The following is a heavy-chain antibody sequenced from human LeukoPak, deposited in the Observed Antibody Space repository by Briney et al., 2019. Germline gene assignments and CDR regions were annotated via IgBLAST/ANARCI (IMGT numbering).Heavy chain of an antibody. J-gene: IGHJ4*02. Sequence: GGSLRLSCAASGFTFGNYAMHWVRQAPGKGLEWVSSISSSSSYIYYADSVKGRFTISRDNAKNSLYLQMNSLRAEDTAVYYCARDEATVTTSLSPHFDYWGQGTLVTVSS. V-gene: IGHV3-21*01. D-gene: IGHD4-17*01. CDR2: ISSSSSYI. CDR3: ARDEATVTTSLSPHFDY. CDR1: GFTFGNYA.